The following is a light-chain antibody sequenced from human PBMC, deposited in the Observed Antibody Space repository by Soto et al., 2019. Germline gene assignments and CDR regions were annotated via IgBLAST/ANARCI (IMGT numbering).Light chain of an antibody. CDR3: QQSYTSPMYT. CDR2: SAS. V-gene: IGKV1-39*01. CDR1: QSISTY. Sequence: DLQMTQYPSSLSASVGDRVTITCRASQSISTYLNWYQQKPGKAPNLLIYSASTLQNGVPSRFTGSGSGTDFTLTISSLQPEDFASYYCQQSYTSPMYTFGQGTKLEIK. J-gene: IGKJ2*01.